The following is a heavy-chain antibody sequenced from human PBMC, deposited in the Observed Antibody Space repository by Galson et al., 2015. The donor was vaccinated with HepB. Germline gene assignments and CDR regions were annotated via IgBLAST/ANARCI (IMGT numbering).Heavy chain of an antibody. V-gene: IGHV3-74*01. CDR2: INSDGSST. Sequence: SLRLSCAASGFTFSSYWMHWVRQAPGKGLVWVSRINSDGSSTSYADSVKGRSTISRDNAKNTLYLQMNSLRAEDTAVYYCAVVPAYDSSGYYVDYWGQGTLVTVSS. CDR1: GFTFSSYW. CDR3: AVVPAYDSSGYYVDY. J-gene: IGHJ4*02. D-gene: IGHD3-22*01.